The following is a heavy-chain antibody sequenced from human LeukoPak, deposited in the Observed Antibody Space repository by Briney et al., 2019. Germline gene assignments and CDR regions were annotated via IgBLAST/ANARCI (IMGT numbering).Heavy chain of an antibody. CDR2: IYYSGST. J-gene: IGHJ2*01. Sequence: PSETLSLTCTVSGGSISNYYWSWIRQPPGKGLEWIGYIYYSGSTNYNPSLKSRGTISIDTSKTHFSLKLSSVTAADTAVYYCARTPYSSGWQYWYFDLWGRGTLVTVSS. V-gene: IGHV4-59*08. CDR3: ARTPYSSGWQYWYFDL. D-gene: IGHD6-19*01. CDR1: GGSISNYY.